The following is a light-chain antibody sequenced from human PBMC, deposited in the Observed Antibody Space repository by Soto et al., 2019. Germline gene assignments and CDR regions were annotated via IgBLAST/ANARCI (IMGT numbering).Light chain of an antibody. J-gene: IGLJ2*01. CDR2: DNN. CDR3: QSYDGSLKL. Sequence: QSVLTQPPSVSGAPGQRVTLSCTGSSSNIGAGSDVHWYQQFPGTAPQLLIYDNNNRPSGVPDRFSGSKSGTSASLAITGLQAEDEADYYCQSYDGSLKLFGGGTKLTVL. V-gene: IGLV1-40*01. CDR1: SSNIGAGSD.